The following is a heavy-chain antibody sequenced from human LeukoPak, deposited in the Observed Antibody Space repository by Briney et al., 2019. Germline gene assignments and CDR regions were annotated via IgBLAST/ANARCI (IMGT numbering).Heavy chain of an antibody. CDR1: GFTFSDYY. CDR2: ISSSGSTI. V-gene: IGHV3-11*04. J-gene: IGHJ4*02. D-gene: IGHD6-6*01. Sequence: GGSLRLSCAASGFTFSDYYMSWIRQAPGKGLEWVSYISSSGSTIYYADSVKGRFTISRDNAKNSLYLQMNSLRAEDTAVYYCAKDRLSTSSGFDYWGQGTLVTVSS. CDR3: AKDRLSTSSGFDY.